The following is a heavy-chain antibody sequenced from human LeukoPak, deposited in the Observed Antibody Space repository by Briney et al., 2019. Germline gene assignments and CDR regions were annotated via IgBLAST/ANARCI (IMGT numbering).Heavy chain of an antibody. V-gene: IGHV6-1*01. D-gene: IGHD6-19*01. CDR1: EDSVSSKSAA. CDR3: GRSGGEQWLGNWFDP. J-gene: IGHJ5*02. Sequence: SQTLSLTCAISEDSVSSKSAAWNWIRQSPSRGLEWLGRTYYRSKWYDDYAVFVKSRITINPDTSKNQFSLQLNSVTPEDTAVYYCGRSGGEQWLGNWFDPWGQGTLVTVSS. CDR2: TYYRSKWYD.